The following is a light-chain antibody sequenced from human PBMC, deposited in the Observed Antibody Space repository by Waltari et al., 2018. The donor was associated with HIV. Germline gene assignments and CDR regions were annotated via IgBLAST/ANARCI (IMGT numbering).Light chain of an antibody. V-gene: IGLV4-69*01. Sequence: QVVLTQSPSASASLGASVKLTCTLSSGHSNYAIAWHQLQPGKGPRYLMKLNSDGSHTKGDGIPDLFAGSSSWAQRYLSISSLQSEDEADDYCQTWGTGIRVFGGGTKLTVL. CDR1: SGHSNYA. J-gene: IGLJ3*02. CDR3: QTWGTGIRV. CDR2: LNSDGSH.